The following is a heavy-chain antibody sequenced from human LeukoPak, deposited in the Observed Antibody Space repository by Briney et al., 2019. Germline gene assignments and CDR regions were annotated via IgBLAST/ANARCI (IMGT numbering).Heavy chain of an antibody. D-gene: IGHD1-26*01. CDR3: ARGQSWAFDF. Sequence: GGSLRLSCAASGFTFSTYWMSWVRQAPGKGLQWVVNIKPDGSEKYYVASVKGRFTISRDNAKNSVDLQMNSLRVEDTAVYYCARGQSWAFDFWGQGTLVTVSP. J-gene: IGHJ4*02. V-gene: IGHV3-7*05. CDR1: GFTFSTYW. CDR2: IKPDGSEK.